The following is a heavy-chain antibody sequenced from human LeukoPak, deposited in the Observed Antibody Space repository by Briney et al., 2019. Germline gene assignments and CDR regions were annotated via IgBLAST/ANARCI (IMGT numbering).Heavy chain of an antibody. V-gene: IGHV4-4*07. CDR1: GGSISSYY. J-gene: IGHJ3*02. CDR3: ARGGSRTDAFDI. D-gene: IGHD1-14*01. Sequence: SETLSLTCTVSGGSISSYYWSWIRQPAGKGLEWIGRIYTSGSTNYNPSLKSRVTISVDTSKNQFSLKLSSVTAADTAVYYCARGGSRTDAFDIWGQGTMVTVSS. CDR2: IYTSGST.